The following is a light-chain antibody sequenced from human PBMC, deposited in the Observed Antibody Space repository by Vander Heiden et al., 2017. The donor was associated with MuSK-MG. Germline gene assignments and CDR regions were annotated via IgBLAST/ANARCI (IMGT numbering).Light chain of an antibody. Sequence: QSALTQPPSAAGSPGPSVTISCTGTSSDVGYYNYVSWYQQHPGKAPKLMIYEVTKRPSGVPDRFSGSKSGNTASLTISGLQAEDEADYYCSSYAHTSKCVFGTGTKLTVL. J-gene: IGLJ1*01. CDR2: EVT. V-gene: IGLV2-8*01. CDR1: SSDVGYYNY. CDR3: SSYAHTSKCV.